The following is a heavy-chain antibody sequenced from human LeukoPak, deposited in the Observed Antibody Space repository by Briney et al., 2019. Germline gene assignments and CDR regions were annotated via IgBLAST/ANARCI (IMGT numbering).Heavy chain of an antibody. J-gene: IGHJ5*02. Sequence: GASLRLSCAASGFTFSSYAMSWVRQAPGKGLEWVSAISGSGGSTYYADSVKGRFTISRDNSKNTLYLQMNSLRAEDTAVYYCAKIGAQTDGYYYDSSGHFTWGQGTLVTVSS. D-gene: IGHD3-22*01. CDR3: AKIGAQTDGYYYDSSGHFT. CDR1: GFTFSSYA. CDR2: ISGSGGST. V-gene: IGHV3-23*01.